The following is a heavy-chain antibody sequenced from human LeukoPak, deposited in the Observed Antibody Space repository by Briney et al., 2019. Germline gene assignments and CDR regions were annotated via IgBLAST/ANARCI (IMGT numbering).Heavy chain of an antibody. Sequence: SETLSLTCTVSGGSISIYYWSWIRQPPGKGLEWIGYIYYSGSTNYNPSLKSRVTISVDTSKNQFPLKLSSVTAADTAVYYCARLNPIGDYFDYWGQGTLVTVSS. D-gene: IGHD3-22*01. CDR2: IYYSGST. V-gene: IGHV4-59*08. CDR1: GGSISIYY. CDR3: ARLNPIGDYFDY. J-gene: IGHJ4*02.